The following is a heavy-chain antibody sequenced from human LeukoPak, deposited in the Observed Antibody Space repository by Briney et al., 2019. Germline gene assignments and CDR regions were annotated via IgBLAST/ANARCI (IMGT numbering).Heavy chain of an antibody. J-gene: IGHJ2*01. CDR1: GYSFTDYW. CDR2: IYPGDSDT. D-gene: IGHD4-17*01. V-gene: IGHV5-51*01. Sequence: GESLKISCQGSGYSFTDYWIGWVRQMPGKGLEWMGIIYPGDSDTRYSPSFHGQVSISADESISTAYLQWSSLKASDTAMYYCARPNTVTTNWYFDLWGRGTLVTVS. CDR3: ARPNTVTTNWYFDL.